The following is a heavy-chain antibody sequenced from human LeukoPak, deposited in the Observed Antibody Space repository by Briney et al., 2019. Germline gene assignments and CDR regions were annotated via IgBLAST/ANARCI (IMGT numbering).Heavy chain of an antibody. Sequence: HPGGSLRLSCAASGFTFSSYGMHWVRQAPGKGLEWVAVIWYDGSNKYYADSVKGRFTISRDNSKNTLYLQMNSLRAEDTAVYYCAKDRQRDYGDYGWFDPWGQGTPVTVSS. V-gene: IGHV3-33*06. CDR2: IWYDGSNK. CDR1: GFTFSSYG. CDR3: AKDRQRDYGDYGWFDP. J-gene: IGHJ5*02. D-gene: IGHD4-17*01.